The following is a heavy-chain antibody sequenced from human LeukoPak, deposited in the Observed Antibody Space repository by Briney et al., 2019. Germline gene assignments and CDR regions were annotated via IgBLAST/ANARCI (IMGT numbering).Heavy chain of an antibody. CDR1: GGSFSGYY. Sequence: SETLSLTCAVYGGSFSGYYWSWIRQPPGKGLEWIGGINHSGSTNYNPSLKSRVTISVDTSKNQFSLKLSSVTAADTAVYYCARARYYYDFWSISSYYFDYWGQGTLVTVSS. CDR2: INHSGST. V-gene: IGHV4-34*01. D-gene: IGHD3-3*01. J-gene: IGHJ4*02. CDR3: ARARYYYDFWSISSYYFDY.